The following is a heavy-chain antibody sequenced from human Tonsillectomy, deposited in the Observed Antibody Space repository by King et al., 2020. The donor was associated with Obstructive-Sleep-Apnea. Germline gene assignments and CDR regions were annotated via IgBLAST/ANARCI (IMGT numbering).Heavy chain of an antibody. CDR2: IFFRGSF. CDR3: ATGRRNYDSLTGYFFFGLDV. CDR1: GAPLSRYY. Sequence: VQLQESGPGLVKPSETLSLACSVSGAPLSRYYWSWIRQSPGKGLEGIGFIFFRGSFNYKPSLKSRPTISAYTANNQFYLSLTSLTAADTAVYYCATGRRNYDSLTGYFFFGLDVWGQGTTVIVSS. D-gene: IGHD3-9*01. V-gene: IGHV4-59*08. J-gene: IGHJ6*02.